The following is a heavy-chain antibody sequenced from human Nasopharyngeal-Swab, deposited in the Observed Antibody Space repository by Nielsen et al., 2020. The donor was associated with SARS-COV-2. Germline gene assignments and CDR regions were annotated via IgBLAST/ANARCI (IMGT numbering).Heavy chain of an antibody. J-gene: IGHJ4*02. V-gene: IGHV3-48*03. CDR3: ARDQAYYYDSSGYAYFDY. Sequence: GESLKISCAASGFTFSSYEMNWVRQAPGKGLEWVSYISSSGSTIYYADSVKGRFTISRDNAKNSLYLQMNSLRAEDTAVYYCARDQAYYYDSSGYAYFDYWGQGTLVTVPS. CDR1: GFTFSSYE. CDR2: ISSSGSTI. D-gene: IGHD3-22*01.